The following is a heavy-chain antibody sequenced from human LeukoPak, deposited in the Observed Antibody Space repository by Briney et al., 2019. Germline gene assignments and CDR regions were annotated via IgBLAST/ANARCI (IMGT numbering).Heavy chain of an antibody. CDR2: ITTSDGNT. Sequence: GGSLRLSCAASGFTFSSYTLSWVRQAPGQGLEWVSTITTSDGNTYYADSVKGRFTVSRDNSKNTLFLQMNSLRAEDTAVYYCAKDGGLWVSAHWGDSWGRGTLVTVSS. CDR3: AKDGGLWVSAHWGDS. D-gene: IGHD7-27*01. V-gene: IGHV3-23*01. J-gene: IGHJ4*02. CDR1: GFTFSSYT.